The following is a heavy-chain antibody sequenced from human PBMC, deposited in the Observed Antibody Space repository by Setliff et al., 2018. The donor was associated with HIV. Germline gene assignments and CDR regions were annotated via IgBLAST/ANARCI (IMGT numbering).Heavy chain of an antibody. J-gene: IGHJ4*02. CDR1: GGSISSSRYY. CDR2: IYYSGTT. V-gene: IGHV4-39*07. D-gene: IGHD1-26*01. Sequence: NPSETLSLTCTVSGGSISSSRYYWGWIRQPPGMGLEWIGSIYYSGTTYYNPSLKSRVTISVDTSKNQFSLKLTSVTAADTAMYFCARDGGDPRYSGIYNYWGQGALVTVPQ. CDR3: ARDGGDPRYSGIYNY.